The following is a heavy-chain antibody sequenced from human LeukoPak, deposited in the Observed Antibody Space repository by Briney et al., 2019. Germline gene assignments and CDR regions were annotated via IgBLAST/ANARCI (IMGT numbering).Heavy chain of an antibody. CDR1: GFTFSSYE. CDR2: ISGSGGST. Sequence: PGGSLRLSCAASGFTFSSYEMNWVRQAPGKGLEWVSAISGSGGSTYYADSVKGRFTISRDNSKNTLYLQMNSLRAEDTAVYYCAKDHIVVVTAIPNFDYWGQGTLVTVSS. J-gene: IGHJ4*02. V-gene: IGHV3-23*01. D-gene: IGHD2-21*02. CDR3: AKDHIVVVTAIPNFDY.